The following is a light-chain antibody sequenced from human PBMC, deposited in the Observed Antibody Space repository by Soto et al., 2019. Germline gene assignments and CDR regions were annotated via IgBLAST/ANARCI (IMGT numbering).Light chain of an antibody. CDR2: SAS. Sequence: DIQLTQSPSFLSAFVGDTVTITCRAIQAMSTYLAWYQQTPGKVPKLLIRSASTLQSGVPPRFSGGGSGTEFTLTISTLQPDDSGIYYCQQLNGYQLAFGGGTNVEIK. J-gene: IGKJ4*01. CDR1: QAMSTY. CDR3: QQLNGYQLA. V-gene: IGKV1-9*01.